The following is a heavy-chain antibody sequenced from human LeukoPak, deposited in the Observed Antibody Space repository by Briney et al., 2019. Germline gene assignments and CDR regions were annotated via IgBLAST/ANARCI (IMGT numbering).Heavy chain of an antibody. CDR2: IYYSGST. V-gene: IGHV4-59*01. CDR1: GGSISSYY. CDR3: ARAGYSYEPFGY. Sequence: SETLSLTCTVSGGSISSYYWCWIRQPPGKGLEWIGYIYYSGSTNYNPSLKSRVTISVDTSKNQFSLKLSSVTAADTAVYYCARAGYSYEPFGYWGQGTLVTVSS. D-gene: IGHD5-18*01. J-gene: IGHJ4*02.